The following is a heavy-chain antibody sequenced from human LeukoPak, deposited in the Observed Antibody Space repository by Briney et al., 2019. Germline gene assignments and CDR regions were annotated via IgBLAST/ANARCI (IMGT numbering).Heavy chain of an antibody. CDR1: GFTFSSYA. CDR2: ISDSGGST. V-gene: IGHV3-23*01. D-gene: IGHD3-22*01. Sequence: PGGSLRLSCAASGFTFSSYAMSWVRQAPGKGLEWVSAISDSGGSTYYADSVKGRFTISRDNSKTTLYLQMNSLRAEDTAVYYCAKSGYYYDSSGYFDYWGQGTLVTVSS. J-gene: IGHJ4*02. CDR3: AKSGYYYDSSGYFDY.